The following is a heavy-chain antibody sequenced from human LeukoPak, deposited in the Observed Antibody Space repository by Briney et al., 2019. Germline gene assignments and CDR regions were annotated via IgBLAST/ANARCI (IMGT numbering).Heavy chain of an antibody. D-gene: IGHD5-12*01. CDR3: AREDDIVATWGGYFDY. V-gene: IGHV4-30-2*01. J-gene: IGHJ4*02. Sequence: SETLSLTCTVSGGSISSGGYYWSWIRQPPGKGLEWIGYIYHSGSTYYNPSLKSRVTISADRSKNQFSLKLSSVTAADTAVYYCAREDDIVATWGGYFDYWGQGTLVTVSS. CDR2: IYHSGST. CDR1: GGSISSGGYY.